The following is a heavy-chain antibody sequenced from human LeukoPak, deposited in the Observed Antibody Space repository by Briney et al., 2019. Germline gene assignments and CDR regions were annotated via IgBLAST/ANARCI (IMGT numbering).Heavy chain of an antibody. Sequence: GGSLRLSCAASGFTFSDYYMSWIRQAPGKGLEWVSYISSSGNTKYYADSVKGRFTISRDNAKNSLYLQMNSLRAEDTAVYYCATQKNDFWSGSSYDAFDIWGQGTMVIVSS. CDR1: GFTFSDYY. CDR3: ATQKNDFWSGSSYDAFDI. D-gene: IGHD3-3*01. V-gene: IGHV3-11*01. CDR2: ISSSGNTK. J-gene: IGHJ3*02.